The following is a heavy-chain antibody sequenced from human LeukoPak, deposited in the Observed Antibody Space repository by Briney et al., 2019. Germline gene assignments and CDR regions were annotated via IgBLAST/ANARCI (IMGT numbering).Heavy chain of an antibody. CDR2: ISSSSSYI. Sequence: GGSLRLSCAASGFTFGSYSMNWVRQAPGKGLEWVSSISSSSSYIYYADSVKGRFTISRDNAKNSLYLQMNSLRAEDTAVYYCAREAFSNWGFSFDYWGQGTLVTVSS. CDR1: GFTFGSYS. V-gene: IGHV3-21*01. CDR3: AREAFSNWGFSFDY. J-gene: IGHJ4*02. D-gene: IGHD7-27*01.